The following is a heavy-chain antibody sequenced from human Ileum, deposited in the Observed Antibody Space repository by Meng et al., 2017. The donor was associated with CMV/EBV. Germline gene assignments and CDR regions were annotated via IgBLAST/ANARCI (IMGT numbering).Heavy chain of an antibody. Sequence: GGSLRLSCAASGFTFSSYAMGWVRQSPGKGLEWISAITGDGRTSYVADSLKGRFTISRDNSKETLFLQMNGLRDEDTAVYYCAKSAFSFYYYGMDVWGQGTTVTVSS. J-gene: IGHJ6*02. D-gene: IGHD2-2*01. CDR1: GFTFSSYA. CDR2: ITGDGRTS. V-gene: IGHV3-23*01. CDR3: AKSAFSFYYYGMDV.